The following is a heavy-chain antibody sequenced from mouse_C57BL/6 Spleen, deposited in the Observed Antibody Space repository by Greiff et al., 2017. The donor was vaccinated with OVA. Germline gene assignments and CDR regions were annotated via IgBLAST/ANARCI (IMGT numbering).Heavy chain of an antibody. V-gene: IGHV1-26*01. J-gene: IGHJ2*01. CDR1: GYTFTDYY. D-gene: IGHD4-1*01. Sequence: EVQLQQSGPELVKPGASVKISCKASGYTFTDYYMNWVKQSHGKSLEWIGDINPNNGGTSYNQKFKGKATFTVDKSSSTAYMELRSLTSEDSAVYYCARVLGLYYFDYWGQGTTLTVSS. CDR2: INPNNGGT. CDR3: ARVLGLYYFDY.